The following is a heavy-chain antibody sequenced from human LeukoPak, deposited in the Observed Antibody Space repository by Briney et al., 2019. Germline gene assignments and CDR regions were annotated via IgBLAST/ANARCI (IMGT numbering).Heavy chain of an antibody. CDR1: GFAFSSYA. CDR2: ISGSGGST. V-gene: IGHV3-23*01. J-gene: IGHJ4*02. D-gene: IGHD3-10*01. Sequence: GGSLRLSCAASGFAFSSYAMSWVRQAPGKGLEWVSAISGSGGSTYYADSVKGRFTISRDNSKNTLYLQMNSLRAEDTAVYYCAKHVSGSLFYFDYWGQRTLVTVSS. CDR3: AKHVSGSLFYFDY.